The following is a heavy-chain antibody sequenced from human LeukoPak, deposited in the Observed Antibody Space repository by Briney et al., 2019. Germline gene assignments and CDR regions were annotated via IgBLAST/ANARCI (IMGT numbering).Heavy chain of an antibody. V-gene: IGHV4-39*01. J-gene: IGHJ4*02. D-gene: IGHD5-18*01. Sequence: SGTLSLTCTVSGGSISSSSYYWGWTRQPPGTGLEWLGSIYYSGSTYYNPSLKSRVTISVDTSKNQFSLKLSSVTAADTAVYYCARRRDTAMVTDPYYFDYWGQGTLVTVSS. CDR3: ARRRDTAMVTDPYYFDY. CDR2: IYYSGST. CDR1: GGSISSSSYY.